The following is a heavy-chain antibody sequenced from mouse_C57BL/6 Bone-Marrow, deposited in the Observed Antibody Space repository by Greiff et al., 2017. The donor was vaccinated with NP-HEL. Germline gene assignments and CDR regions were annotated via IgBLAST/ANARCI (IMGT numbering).Heavy chain of an antibody. J-gene: IGHJ3*01. Sequence: QVQLQQSGPELVKPGASVKISCKASGYAFSSSWMNWVKQRPGKGLEWIGRIYPGDGDTNYNGKFKGKATLTADKASSTAYMQLSSLTSEDSAVDFCARSGSSGYVGAYWGQGTLVTVSA. CDR3: ARSGSSGYVGAY. D-gene: IGHD3-2*02. V-gene: IGHV1-82*01. CDR2: IYPGDGDT. CDR1: GYAFSSSW.